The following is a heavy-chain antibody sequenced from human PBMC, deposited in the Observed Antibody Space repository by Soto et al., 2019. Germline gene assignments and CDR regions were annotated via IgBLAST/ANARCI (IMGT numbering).Heavy chain of an antibody. D-gene: IGHD3-3*01. CDR1: AFTFSTSA. J-gene: IGHJ6*02. V-gene: IGHV3-23*01. CDR3: AKGPTVFGAVISFDYYYGMYV. CDR2: ISGSGAGT. Sequence: GGSLRLSCTASAFTFSTSAMSWVRQAPGRGLEWVSGISGSGAGTYYADSVKGRFTISRDNSKNTLYLQMSGLRAEDAAVYYCAKGPTVFGAVISFDYYYGMYVWGQGTPVTVSS.